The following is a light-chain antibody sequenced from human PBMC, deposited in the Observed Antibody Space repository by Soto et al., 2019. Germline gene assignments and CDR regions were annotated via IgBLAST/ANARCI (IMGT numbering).Light chain of an antibody. Sequence: DIQMTQSPSSLSASVGDRVTITCRASQGIRNDLGWYQQKPGKAPKRLTYSATRLQSWVPLRFSGSVSGTKFTLTISSLQPEDFATYYCQQQNSYPLAFGGGTRVVIK. V-gene: IGKV1-17*01. CDR3: QQQNSYPLA. CDR1: QGIRND. CDR2: SAT. J-gene: IGKJ4*01.